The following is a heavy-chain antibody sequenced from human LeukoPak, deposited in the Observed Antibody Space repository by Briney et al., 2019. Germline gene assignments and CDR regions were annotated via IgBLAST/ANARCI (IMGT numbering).Heavy chain of an antibody. CDR1: GFTFSSYP. CDR3: ARDDPGGIDS. Sequence: GGSLRLSCAASGFTFSSYPMPWVRLAPGKGLEWVAITSHDEATKYYADSVKGRFTISKDNSKNMLYLQMNSLTPEDTAVYYCARDDPGGIDSWGQGTLVTVSS. D-gene: IGHD1-1*01. CDR2: TSHDEATK. V-gene: IGHV3-30-3*01. J-gene: IGHJ4*02.